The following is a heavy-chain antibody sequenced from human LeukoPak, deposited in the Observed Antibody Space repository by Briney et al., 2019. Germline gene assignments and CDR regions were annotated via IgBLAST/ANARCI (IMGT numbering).Heavy chain of an antibody. V-gene: IGHV3-9*03. Sequence: GGSLRLSCAASGFTFDVYAMHWVRQAPGKGLEWVSGIYWNSGSIGYADSVKGRFTISRDNAKNSLYLQMNSLRAEDMALYYCAKARYRYSYVTDAFDIWGQGTMVTVSS. J-gene: IGHJ3*02. CDR3: AKARYRYSYVTDAFDI. CDR1: GFTFDVYA. D-gene: IGHD5-18*01. CDR2: IYWNSGSI.